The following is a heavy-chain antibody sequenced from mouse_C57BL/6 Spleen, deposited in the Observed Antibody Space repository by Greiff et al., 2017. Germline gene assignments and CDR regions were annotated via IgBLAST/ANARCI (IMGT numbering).Heavy chain of an antibody. Sequence: EVKLQESGGGLVKPGGSLKLSCAASGFTFSSYTMSWVRQTPEKRLEWVATISGGGGNTYYPDSVKGRFTISRDNAKNTLYLQMSSLRSEDTALYYCARQGYYSNGAWFAYWGQGTLVTVSA. V-gene: IGHV5-9*01. CDR2: ISGGGGNT. CDR3: ARQGYYSNGAWFAY. J-gene: IGHJ3*01. CDR1: GFTFSSYT. D-gene: IGHD2-5*01.